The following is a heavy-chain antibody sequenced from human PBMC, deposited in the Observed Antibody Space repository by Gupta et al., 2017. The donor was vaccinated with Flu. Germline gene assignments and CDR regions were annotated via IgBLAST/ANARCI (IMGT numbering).Heavy chain of an antibody. V-gene: IGHV3-23*01. D-gene: IGHD5-12*01. CDR3: AKGYSKGYSTSNVLFDP. J-gene: IGHJ5*02. CDR2: ISASGGST. Sequence: GKGLEWVSSISASGGSTYYTDSVKGRLTISRDNSMNTLYLQMNSLRAEDTAVYYCAKGYSKGYSTSNVLFDPWGQGTLVTVSS.